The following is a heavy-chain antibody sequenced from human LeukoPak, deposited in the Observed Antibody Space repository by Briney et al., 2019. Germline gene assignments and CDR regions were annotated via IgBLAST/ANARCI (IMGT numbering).Heavy chain of an antibody. D-gene: IGHD2/OR15-2a*01. CDR1: GFPFSDTW. CDR3: ARDWFHAIDY. CDR2: IRSDGSDT. V-gene: IGHV3-74*01. J-gene: IGHJ4*02. Sequence: TGGSLTLSCAASGFPFSDTWMHWVRQAPGEGLVWVSRIRSDGSDTRYAESVKGRFTISRDNAKNTLYLQMNSLRAEDTAVYYCARDWFHAIDYWGQGTLVTISS.